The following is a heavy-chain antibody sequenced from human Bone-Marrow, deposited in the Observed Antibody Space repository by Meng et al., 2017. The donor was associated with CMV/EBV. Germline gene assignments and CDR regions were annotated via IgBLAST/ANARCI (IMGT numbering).Heavy chain of an antibody. CDR1: GFTFSNYA. CDR3: TKDDNGYTGEGGY. Sequence: GESLKISCAASGFTFSNYAMSWVRQAPGKGLEWVSVIYPDGSTTFYADSVKGRFTPLRANSKNTLYLQMNSLRDGDTAVYYCTKDDNGYTGEGGYWGQGTLVTVSS. V-gene: IGHV3-23*03. CDR2: IYPDGSTT. J-gene: IGHJ4*02. D-gene: IGHD3-16*01.